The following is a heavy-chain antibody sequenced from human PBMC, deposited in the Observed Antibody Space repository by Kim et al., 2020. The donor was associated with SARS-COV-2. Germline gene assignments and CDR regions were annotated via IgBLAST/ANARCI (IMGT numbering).Heavy chain of an antibody. Sequence: GGSLRLSCAASGFTFSSYAMHWVRQAPGKGLEWVAVISYDGSNKYYADSVKGRFTISRDNSKNTLYLQMNSLRAEDTAVYYCARDFLGYCSSTSCYVGYGDYPSAFDIWGQGTMVTVSS. J-gene: IGHJ3*02. D-gene: IGHD2-2*01. V-gene: IGHV3-30*04. CDR2: ISYDGSNK. CDR1: GFTFSSYA. CDR3: ARDFLGYCSSTSCYVGYGDYPSAFDI.